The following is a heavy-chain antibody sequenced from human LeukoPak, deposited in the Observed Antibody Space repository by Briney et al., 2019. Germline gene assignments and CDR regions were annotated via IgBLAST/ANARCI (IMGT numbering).Heavy chain of an antibody. Sequence: GGSLRLSCAASGFTFSSYAMSWVRQAPVKGLEWVSAISGSGGSTYYADSVKGRFTISRDNSKNTLYLQMNSLRAEDTAVYYCAKVAPRYSSGWYAFDIWGQGTMVTVSS. CDR3: AKVAPRYSSGWYAFDI. CDR1: GFTFSSYA. D-gene: IGHD6-19*01. CDR2: ISGSGGST. J-gene: IGHJ3*02. V-gene: IGHV3-23*01.